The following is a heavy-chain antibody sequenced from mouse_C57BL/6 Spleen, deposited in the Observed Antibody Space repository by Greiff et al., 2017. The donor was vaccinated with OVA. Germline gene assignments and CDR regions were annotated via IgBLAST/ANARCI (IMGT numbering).Heavy chain of an antibody. Sequence: QVQLQQPGAELVMPGASVKLSCKASGYTFTSYWMHWVKQRPGQGLEWIGEIDPSDSYTNYNQKFKGKSTLTVDKSSSTAYMQLSSLTSEDSAVYYCARWRWDGYYAMDYWGQGTSVTVSS. CDR1: GYTFTSYW. J-gene: IGHJ4*01. V-gene: IGHV1-69*01. CDR3: ARWRWDGYYAMDY. CDR2: IDPSDSYT. D-gene: IGHD4-1*01.